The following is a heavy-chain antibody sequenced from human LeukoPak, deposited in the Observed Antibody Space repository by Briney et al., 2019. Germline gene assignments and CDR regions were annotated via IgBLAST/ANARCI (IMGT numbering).Heavy chain of an antibody. CDR3: ASVPLRGDVGCLEALEI. CDR1: GGTFSSYA. Sequence: SVKVSCKASGGTFSSYAISWVRQAPGQGLEWMGGIIPIFGTANYAQKFQGRVTITTDESTSTAYMELSSLRSEDTAGDYCASVPLRGDVGCLEALEICGERTM. CDR2: IIPIFGTA. J-gene: IGHJ3*02. D-gene: IGHD2-21*02. V-gene: IGHV1-69*05.